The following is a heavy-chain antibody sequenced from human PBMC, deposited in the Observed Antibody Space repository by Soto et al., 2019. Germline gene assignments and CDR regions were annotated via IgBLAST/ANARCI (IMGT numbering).Heavy chain of an antibody. Sequence: PSETLSLTCAVSGGSISSSNWWSWVRQPPGKGLEWIGEIHHSGSTNYNPSLKSRVTMSVDKSKNQFSLELTSVTAADTAVYYCARYNYEINGYSIDYWGQGTLVTVS. CDR3: ARYNYEINGYSIDY. CDR1: GGSISSSNW. CDR2: IHHSGST. J-gene: IGHJ4*02. D-gene: IGHD3-22*01. V-gene: IGHV4-4*02.